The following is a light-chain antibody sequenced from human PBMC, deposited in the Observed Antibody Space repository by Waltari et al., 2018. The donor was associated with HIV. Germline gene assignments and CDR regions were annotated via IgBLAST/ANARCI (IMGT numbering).Light chain of an antibody. V-gene: IGLV2-23*02. CDR3: CSCPRSGIRYV. CDR1: SSNVGSDAF. CDR2: EVT. J-gene: IGLJ1*01. Sequence: QSALTQPASVSGSPGQPIPISCTGTSSNVGSDAFCSWYQQHPGEAPKLIIYEVTKRPSGVSNRFSGSKSGNTASLTISGLQAEDEADYYCCSCPRSGIRYVFGTGTKVTVL.